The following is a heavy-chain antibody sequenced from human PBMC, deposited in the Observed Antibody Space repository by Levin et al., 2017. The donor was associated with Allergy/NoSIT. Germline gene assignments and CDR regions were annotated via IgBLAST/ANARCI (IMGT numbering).Heavy chain of an antibody. Sequence: SQTLSLTCAISGDRVSSNSAAWNWIRQSPSRGLEWLGRTYYRSKWYNDYAVSVKSRITINPDTSKNQFSLQLNSVTPEDTAVYYCARGPNYYDSSWNFDYWGQGTLVTVSS. CDR1: GDRVSSNSAA. D-gene: IGHD3-22*01. V-gene: IGHV6-1*01. CDR3: ARGPNYYDSSWNFDY. J-gene: IGHJ4*02. CDR2: TYYRSKWYN.